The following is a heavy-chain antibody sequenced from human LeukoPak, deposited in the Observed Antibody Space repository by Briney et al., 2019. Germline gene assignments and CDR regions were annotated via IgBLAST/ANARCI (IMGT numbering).Heavy chain of an antibody. J-gene: IGHJ3*02. D-gene: IGHD2-2*01. CDR1: GFSFNTYS. V-gene: IGHV3-21*01. CDR2: ISSTSAHI. CDR3: TSRYCTTTNCYSFDN. Sequence: PGGSLRLSCAASGFSFNTYSMNWVRQAPGKGLEWVSSISSTSAHIFYADSVKGRFSISRDSAKNSLYLQMNGLRVEDTAVYYCTSRYCTTTNCYSFDNWGHGTLVTVSS.